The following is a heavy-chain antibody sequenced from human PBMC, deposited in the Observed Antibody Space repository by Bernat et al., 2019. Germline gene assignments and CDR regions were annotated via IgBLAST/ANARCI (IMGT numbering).Heavy chain of an antibody. CDR2: IIPIFGTA. D-gene: IGHD1-26*01. CDR3: ARGLDSGSYIFDY. CDR1: GGTFSSYA. J-gene: IGHJ4*02. Sequence: QVQLVQSGAEVKKPGSSVKVSCKASGGTFSSYAISWVRQAPGQGLEWMGGIIPIFGTANYEQKFQGRVTISADKSTSTAYMGLSSLRSEDTAVYYCARGLDSGSYIFDYWGQGTLVTVSS. V-gene: IGHV1-69*06.